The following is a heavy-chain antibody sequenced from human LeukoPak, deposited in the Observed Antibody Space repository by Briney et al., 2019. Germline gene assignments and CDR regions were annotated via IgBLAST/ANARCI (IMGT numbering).Heavy chain of an antibody. D-gene: IGHD4-23*01. CDR2: IYYSGST. V-gene: IGHV4-59*01. J-gene: IGHJ4*02. Sequence: SETLSLTCTVSGGSISSYYWSWIRQPPGEGLEWIGYIYYSGSTNYNPSLKSRVTISVDTSKNQFSLKLSSVTAADTAVYYCARGGGNPYFDYWGQGTLVTVSS. CDR1: GGSISSYY. CDR3: ARGGGNPYFDY.